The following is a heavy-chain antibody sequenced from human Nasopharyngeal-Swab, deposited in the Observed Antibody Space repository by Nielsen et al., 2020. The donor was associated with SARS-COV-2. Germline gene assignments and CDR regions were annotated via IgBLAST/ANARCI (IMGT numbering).Heavy chain of an antibody. CDR3: ARTADPGYFDY. Sequence: SETLSLTCTVSGGSISSYHWSWIRQPPGKGLEWIGSIYYSGSTNYNPSLKSRVTISVDTSKNQFSLKLSSVTAADTAVYYCARTADPGYFDYWGQGTLVTVSS. V-gene: IGHV4-59*01. CDR1: GGSISSYH. J-gene: IGHJ4*02. CDR2: IYYSGST.